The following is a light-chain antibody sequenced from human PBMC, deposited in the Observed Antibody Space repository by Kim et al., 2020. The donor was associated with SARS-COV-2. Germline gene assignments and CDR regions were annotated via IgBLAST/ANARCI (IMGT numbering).Light chain of an antibody. Sequence: RATLNCKSRQTVLYKSNIKNSVAGYQQKPGQAPRLHIYWASIRESGVSDRFSGSESETDFTLSISNMQAEDVAVYYCQQYFSTPPSLGQGTKLEI. J-gene: IGKJ2*03. CDR1: QTVLYKSNIKNS. CDR2: WAS. CDR3: QQYFSTPPS. V-gene: IGKV4-1*01.